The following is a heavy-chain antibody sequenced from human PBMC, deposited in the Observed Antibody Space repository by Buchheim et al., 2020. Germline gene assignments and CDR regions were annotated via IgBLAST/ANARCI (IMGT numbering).Heavy chain of an antibody. CDR2: IYYSGST. Sequence: QVQLQESGPGLVKPSETLSLTCTVSGGSISSYYWSWIRQPPGKGLEWIGYIYYSGSTNYNPSLKSRVTISVDTSKNQFSLKLSSVTAADTAVYYCARMYYYDSSGYLYNWFDPWGQGTL. V-gene: IGHV4-59*01. CDR3: ARMYYYDSSGYLYNWFDP. D-gene: IGHD3-22*01. CDR1: GGSISSYY. J-gene: IGHJ5*02.